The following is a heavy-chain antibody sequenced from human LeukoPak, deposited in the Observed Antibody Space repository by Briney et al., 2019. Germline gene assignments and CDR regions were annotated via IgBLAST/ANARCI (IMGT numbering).Heavy chain of an antibody. CDR2: INHSGST. CDR3: ARATGYSRGTFDI. Sequence: SETLSLTCAVYGGSFSGYYWSWIRQPPGKGLEWIGEINHSGSTNYNPSLKSRVTISVDTSKNQYTLKLSSVTAADTAGYYCARATGYSRGTFDIWGQGTMVTVSS. V-gene: IGHV4-34*01. D-gene: IGHD6-13*01. J-gene: IGHJ3*02. CDR1: GGSFSGYY.